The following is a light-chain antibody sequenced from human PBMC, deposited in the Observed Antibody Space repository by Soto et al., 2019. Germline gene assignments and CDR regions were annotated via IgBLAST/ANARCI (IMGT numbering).Light chain of an antibody. CDR2: SNN. V-gene: IGLV1-44*01. CDR1: SSNIGSNT. J-gene: IGLJ1*01. CDR3: AAWDDSLNGRV. Sequence: QSVLTQPPSASGTPGRRVTISCSGSSSNIGSNTVNWYQQLPGTAPKLLIYSNNQRPSGVPDRFSGSKSGTSASLAISGLQSEDEADYYCAAWDDSLNGRVFGTGTKLTVL.